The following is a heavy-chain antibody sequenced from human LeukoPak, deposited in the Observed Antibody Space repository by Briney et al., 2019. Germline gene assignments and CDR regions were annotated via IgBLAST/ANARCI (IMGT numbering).Heavy chain of an antibody. CDR3: ARGRGTRFLEWLAYFDY. Sequence: GASVKVSCKASGYTFTSYGISWVRQAPGQGLEWMGWISAYNGNTNYAQKLQGRVTMTTDTSTSTAYMELRSLRSDDTAVYYCARGRGTRFLEWLAYFDYWGQGTLVTVSS. J-gene: IGHJ4*02. CDR2: ISAYNGNT. D-gene: IGHD3-3*01. CDR1: GYTFTSYG. V-gene: IGHV1-18*01.